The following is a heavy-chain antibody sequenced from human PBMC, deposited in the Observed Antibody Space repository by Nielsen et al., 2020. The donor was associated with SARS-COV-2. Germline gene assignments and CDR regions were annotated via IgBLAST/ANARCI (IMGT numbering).Heavy chain of an antibody. J-gene: IGHJ5*02. CDR2: ISESGGST. CDR3: AKDLLEDWFDP. Sequence: GESLKISCAASGFTFSWYAMAWVRQAPGQGLECVSTISESGGSTSYADSVKGRFTISRDNSNNTLYLQMNSLRAEHTAIYYCAKDLLEDWFDPWGQGTLVTVSS. V-gene: IGHV3-23*01. D-gene: IGHD3-3*01. CDR1: GFTFSWYA.